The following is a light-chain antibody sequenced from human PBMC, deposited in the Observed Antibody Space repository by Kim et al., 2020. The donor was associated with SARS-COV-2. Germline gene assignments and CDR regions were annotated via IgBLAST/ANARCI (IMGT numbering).Light chain of an antibody. J-gene: IGKJ4*01. CDR1: QSVLYTSNNKNY. CDR3: QQYYSTPLT. V-gene: IGKV4-1*01. CDR2: WAS. Sequence: DVVMTQSPDSLAVSLGERATINCKSSQSVLYTSNNKNYLAWYQQKPGQSPKLLIYWASTRESGVPDRFSGSGSGTDFTLTIGSLQAEDVAVYYCQQYYSTPLTFGGGTKLEIK.